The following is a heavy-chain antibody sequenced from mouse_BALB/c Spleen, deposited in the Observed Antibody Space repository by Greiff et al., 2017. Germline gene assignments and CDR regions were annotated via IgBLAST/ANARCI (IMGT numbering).Heavy chain of an antibody. J-gene: IGHJ2*01. CDR1: GFAFSSYD. V-gene: IGHV5-12-1*01. CDR2: ISSGGGST. D-gene: IGHD2-10*01. Sequence: EVQVVESGGGLVKPGGSLKLSCAASGFAFSSYDMSWVRQTPEKRLEWVAYISSGGGSTYYPDTVKGRFTISRDNAKNTLYLQLSSLKSEDTAMYYCARHPFYGSFYFDYWGQGTTLTVSS. CDR3: ARHPFYGSFYFDY.